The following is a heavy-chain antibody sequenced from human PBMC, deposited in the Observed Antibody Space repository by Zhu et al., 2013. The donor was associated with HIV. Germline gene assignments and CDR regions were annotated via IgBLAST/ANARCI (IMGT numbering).Heavy chain of an antibody. D-gene: IGHD2-21*02. Sequence: QVQLLQSGAEVKEPGASVKVSCKASGYTFTDYWLHWWRQAPGQGLEWMGWINPNSGGTNYAQKFQGRVTMTRDTSISTAYMELSRLRSDDTAVYYCAREGFPYCGGDCYPFYWGQGTLVTVSS. V-gene: IGHV1-2*02. CDR3: AREGFPYCGGDCYPFY. CDR1: GYTFTDYW. J-gene: IGHJ4*02. CDR2: INPNSGGT.